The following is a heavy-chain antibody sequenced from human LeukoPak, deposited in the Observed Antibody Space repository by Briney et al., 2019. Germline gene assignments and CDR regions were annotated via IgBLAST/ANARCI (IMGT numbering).Heavy chain of an antibody. D-gene: IGHD2-2*01. CDR3: ARVLPGYCYSSSCYVFEH. V-gene: IGHV1-18*01. CDR2: ISDDNGDT. Sequence: ASVKVSCKASGYTFTSYDITWIRQAPGQGLEWMGWISDDNGDTNYAQKFQGRVTMTTDTSTSTAYMELGGLTSDDTAVYYCARVLPGYCYSSSCYVFEHWGQGTLVTVSS. CDR1: GYTFTSYD. J-gene: IGHJ4*02.